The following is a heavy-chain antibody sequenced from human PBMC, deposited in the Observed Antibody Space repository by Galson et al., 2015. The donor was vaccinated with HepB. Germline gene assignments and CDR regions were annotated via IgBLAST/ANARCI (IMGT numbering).Heavy chain of an antibody. CDR2: ISAYNGHT. J-gene: IGHJ3*02. CDR3: AREGEGWEQLSDAFDI. D-gene: IGHD1-26*01. CDR1: GYTFTRYG. Sequence: QSGAEVKKPGASVKVSCKASGYTFTRYGISWVRQAPGQGLEWMGWISAYNGHTNYAQKLQGRVTMTTDTSTSTAYMELSSLRSEDTAVYYCAREGEGWEQLSDAFDIWGQGTMVTVSS. V-gene: IGHV1-18*04.